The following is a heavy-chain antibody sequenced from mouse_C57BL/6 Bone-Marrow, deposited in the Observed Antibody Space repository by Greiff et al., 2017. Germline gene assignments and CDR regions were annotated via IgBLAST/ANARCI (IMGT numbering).Heavy chain of an antibody. D-gene: IGHD2-5*01. Sequence: LQPSGAELVRPGASVTLSCKASGYTFTDYEMHWVKQTPVHGLEWIGAIDPETGGTAYNQKFKGKAILTADKSSGTAYMELRSLTSEDSAVYYCTREGVLYYSNYGAMDDWGQGTSVTVSS. V-gene: IGHV1-15*01. CDR3: TREGVLYYSNYGAMDD. J-gene: IGHJ4*01. CDR1: GYTFTDYE. CDR2: IDPETGGT.